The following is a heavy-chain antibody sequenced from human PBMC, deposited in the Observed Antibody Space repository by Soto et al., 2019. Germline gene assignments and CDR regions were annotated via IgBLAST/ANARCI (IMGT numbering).Heavy chain of an antibody. V-gene: IGHV5-51*01. CDR1: GSRFTSYW. CDR2: IFPSDSDT. D-gene: IGHD3-22*01. J-gene: IGHJ5*02. CDR3: ARKDKSGYFDWFDP. Sequence: GESLKISCRTPGSRFTSYWIAWVRQMPSKGLEWMGIIFPSDSDTRYSPSFQGQVTISADRSTSTVFLQWASLKASDTAVYFCARKDKSGYFDWFDPWGQGTLVTVSS.